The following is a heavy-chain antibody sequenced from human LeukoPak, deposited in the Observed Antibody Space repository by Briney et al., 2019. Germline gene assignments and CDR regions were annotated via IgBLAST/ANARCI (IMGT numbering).Heavy chain of an antibody. CDR3: ARALYDILTGYIYGNFDY. Sequence: ASVKVSCKAYGGTFSSYAISWVRQAPGQGLEWMGGIIPIFGTANYAQKFQGRVTITADESTSTAYMELSSLRSEDTAVYYCARALYDILTGYIYGNFDYWGQGTLVTVSS. D-gene: IGHD3-9*01. CDR2: IIPIFGTA. J-gene: IGHJ4*02. V-gene: IGHV1-69*01. CDR1: GGTFSSYA.